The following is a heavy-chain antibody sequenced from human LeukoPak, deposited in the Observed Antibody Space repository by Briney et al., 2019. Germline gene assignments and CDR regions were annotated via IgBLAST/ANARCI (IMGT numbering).Heavy chain of an antibody. V-gene: IGHV4-59*08. CDR1: GASITSNY. CDR2: IYYSGEI. CDR3: AGHHPRNTVDF. J-gene: IGHJ4*02. Sequence: SETLSLTCTVSGASITSNYWSWIRQSPGKGLEWIAYIYYSGEINYNPSLRSRVTISLDTSKNQFSLKLSSVTAADAAVYYCAGHHPRNTVDFWGQGTLVTVSS. D-gene: IGHD2/OR15-2a*01.